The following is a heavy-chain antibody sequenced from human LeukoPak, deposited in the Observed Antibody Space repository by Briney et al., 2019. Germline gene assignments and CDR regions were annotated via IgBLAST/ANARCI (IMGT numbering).Heavy chain of an antibody. Sequence: GGSLRLSCAATGFTYSPYSMNWVRQAPGRGLEWVSYISSGSSTIYYADSVKGRFTISRDNAKNSLYLQMNSLRDEDTAVYYCASGSYGQFDYWGQGTLVTVSS. CDR2: ISSGSSTI. CDR3: ASGSYGQFDY. D-gene: IGHD5-18*01. J-gene: IGHJ4*02. CDR1: GFTYSPYS. V-gene: IGHV3-48*02.